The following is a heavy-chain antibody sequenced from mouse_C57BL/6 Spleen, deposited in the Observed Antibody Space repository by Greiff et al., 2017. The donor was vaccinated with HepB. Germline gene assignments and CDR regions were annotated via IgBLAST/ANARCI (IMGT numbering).Heavy chain of an antibody. D-gene: IGHD4-1*01. CDR2: IRLKSDNYAT. Sequence: EVKLQESGGGLVQPGGSMKLSCVASGFTFSNYWMNWVRQSPEKGLEWVAQIRLKSDNYATHFAESVKGRFTISRDDSKSSVYLQMNNLRAEDTGIYYCTGSANWDAWFAYWGQGTLVTVSA. V-gene: IGHV6-3*01. CDR1: GFTFSNYW. J-gene: IGHJ3*01. CDR3: TGSANWDAWFAY.